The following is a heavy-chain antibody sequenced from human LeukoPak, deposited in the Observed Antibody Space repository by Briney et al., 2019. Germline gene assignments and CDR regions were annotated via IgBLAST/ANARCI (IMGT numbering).Heavy chain of an antibody. Sequence: SETLSLTCTVSGGSISSYYWSWIRQPPGKGLEWIGYIYYSGSTNYNPSLKSRVTISVDTSKNQFSLKLSSVTAADTAVYYCARFSGSYPGLIDYWGQGTLVTVSS. J-gene: IGHJ4*02. CDR1: GGSISSYY. CDR2: IYYSGST. V-gene: IGHV4-59*01. D-gene: IGHD1-26*01. CDR3: ARFSGSYPGLIDY.